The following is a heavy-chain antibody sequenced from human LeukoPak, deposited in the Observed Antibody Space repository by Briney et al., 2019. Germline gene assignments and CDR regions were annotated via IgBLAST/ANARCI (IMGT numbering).Heavy chain of an antibody. V-gene: IGHV3-21*01. Sequence: GGSLRLSRAASGFTFTRYTMNWVRRAPGKGLGWVSSISSTSDYIYYADSVRGRFIISRDNAKNALYLQMNSLRAEDTAVYLCVKIHNSANFPNWLDPWAKGTLVTVFS. J-gene: IGHJ5*02. CDR3: VKIHNSANFPNWLDP. D-gene: IGHD4/OR15-4a*01. CDR1: GFTFTRYT. CDR2: ISSTSDYI.